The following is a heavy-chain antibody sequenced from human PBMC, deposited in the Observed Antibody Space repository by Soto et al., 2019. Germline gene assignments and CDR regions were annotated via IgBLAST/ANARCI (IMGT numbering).Heavy chain of an antibody. CDR3: ARDCDRAQVISVAGNDAFDI. V-gene: IGHV1-24*01. J-gene: IGHJ3*02. CDR2: FDPEDGET. CDR1: GYTLTELS. Sequence: ASVXVSCKVSGYTLTELSMHWVRQAPGKGLEWMGGFDPEDGETIYAQKFQGRVTMTTDTSTSTAYMELRSLRSDDTAVYYCARDCDRAQVISVAGNDAFDIWGQGTMVTVSS. D-gene: IGHD6-19*01.